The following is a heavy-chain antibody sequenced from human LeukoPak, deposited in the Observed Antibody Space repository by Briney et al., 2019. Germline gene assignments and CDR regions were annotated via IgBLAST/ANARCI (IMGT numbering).Heavy chain of an antibody. CDR3: ARVMYYYDSSGYYHYWYVEL. J-gene: IGHJ2*01. CDR2: TNSDGSST. V-gene: IGHV3-74*03. CDR1: GFTFSDYR. D-gene: IGHD3-22*01. Sequence: EGSLRLSCEASGFTFSDYRMPWVRHAPGKGLVWVSHTNSDGSSTMYADSVKGRFTISRDNAKNTLNLQMNSLRAEDTAVYYCARVMYYYDSSGYYHYWYVELWGRGTLVTVSS.